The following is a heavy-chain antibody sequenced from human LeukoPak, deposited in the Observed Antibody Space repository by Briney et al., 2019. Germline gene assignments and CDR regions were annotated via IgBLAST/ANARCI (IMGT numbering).Heavy chain of an antibody. D-gene: IGHD5-18*01. CDR3: ASEGYSWYDLYYYYMDV. CDR2: IYYSGST. V-gene: IGHV4-39*07. Sequence: PSETLSLTCTVSGGSISSSSYYWGWIRQPPGKGLEWIGSIYYSGSTYYNPSLKSRVTISVDTSKNQFSLKLSSVTAADTAVYYCASEGYSWYDLYYYYMDVWGKGTTVTVSS. J-gene: IGHJ6*03. CDR1: GGSISSSSYY.